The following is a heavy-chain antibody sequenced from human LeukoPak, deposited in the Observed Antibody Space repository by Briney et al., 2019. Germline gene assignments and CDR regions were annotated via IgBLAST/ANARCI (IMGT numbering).Heavy chain of an antibody. V-gene: IGHV3-21*01. CDR2: ISTSSSSK. CDR3: ARWDDLFLIDF. J-gene: IGHJ4*02. Sequence: GGSLRLSCAVSGFTFSSYRMSWVRQAPGKGLEWVSSISTSSSSKYYTDSVKGRFTISRDNAKNSLDLQMNSLRAEDTAVYYCARWDDLFLIDFWGQGTLVTVSS. CDR1: GFTFSSYR. D-gene: IGHD3-9*01.